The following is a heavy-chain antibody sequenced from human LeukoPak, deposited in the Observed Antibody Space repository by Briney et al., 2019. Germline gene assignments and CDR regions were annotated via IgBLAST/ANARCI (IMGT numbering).Heavy chain of an antibody. CDR1: GYTFSSYG. CDR2: ISTYNANT. Sequence: ASVKVSCKASGYTFSSYGISWVRQAPGQGFEWMGWISTYNANTNYAQELQGRITMTTDTSTSTAYMELRSLRSDDTAVYYCARVRRLHPGNSVYDPWGQGTLVTVSS. J-gene: IGHJ5*02. V-gene: IGHV1-18*01. CDR3: ARVRRLHPGNSVYDP. D-gene: IGHD1-1*01.